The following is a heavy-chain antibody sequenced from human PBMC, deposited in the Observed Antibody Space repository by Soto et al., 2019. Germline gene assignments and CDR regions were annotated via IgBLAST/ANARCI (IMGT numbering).Heavy chain of an antibody. J-gene: IGHJ6*02. CDR1: GYTFTGYY. D-gene: IGHD5-18*01. CDR2: INPNSGGT. CDR3: ASPSSGYSYPYYYYGMDV. V-gene: IGHV1-2*02. Sequence: GASVKVSCKASGYTFTGYYMHWVRQAPGQGLEWMGWINPNSGGTNYAQKFQGGVTMTRDTSISTAYMELSRLRSDDTAVYYCASPSSGYSYPYYYYGMDVWGQGTTVTVSS.